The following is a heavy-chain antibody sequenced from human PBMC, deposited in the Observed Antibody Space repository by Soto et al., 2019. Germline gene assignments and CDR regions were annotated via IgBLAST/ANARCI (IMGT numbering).Heavy chain of an antibody. Sequence: QVQLVQSGAEVKKPGASVKVSCKASGYTFTSYDINWVRQATGQGLEWMGWMNPNSGNTGYAQKFQGRVTMTRNTSISTAYMERGGVRAEDTAVYYGARGGGGRYHFDYWGQGTLVTVSS. CDR1: GYTFTSYD. J-gene: IGHJ4*02. V-gene: IGHV1-8*01. CDR2: MNPNSGNT. CDR3: ARGGGGRYHFDY. D-gene: IGHD1-26*01.